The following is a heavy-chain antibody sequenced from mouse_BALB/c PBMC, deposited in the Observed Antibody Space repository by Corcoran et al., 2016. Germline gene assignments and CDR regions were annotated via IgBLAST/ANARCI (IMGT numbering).Heavy chain of an antibody. V-gene: IGHV4-1*02. J-gene: IGHJ3*01. Sequence: EVKLLESGGGLVQPGGSLKLSCAASGFDFSRYWMSWVRQAPGKGLEWIGEINPNSRTINYTPSLKDKFIISRDNAKNTLYLQMSKVRSEDTALYYCARNWDVGFAYWGQGTLVTVSA. CDR3: ARNWDVGFAY. CDR2: INPNSRTI. D-gene: IGHD4-1*01. CDR1: GFDFSRYW.